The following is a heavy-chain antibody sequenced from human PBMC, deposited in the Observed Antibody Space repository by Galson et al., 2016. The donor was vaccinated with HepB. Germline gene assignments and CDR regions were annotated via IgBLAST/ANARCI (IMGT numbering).Heavy chain of an antibody. CDR1: GFTFRNYW. V-gene: IGHV3-7*01. CDR2: TSQDGSGK. CDR3: ARERESWTVSGDWFDP. Sequence: SLRLSCAASGFTFRNYWMSWVRQAPGKGLEWVAHTSQDGSGKHYAASVKGRFTISRDNTKNSLYLQMNSLRDEDTAVYYCARERESWTVSGDWFDPWSQGTLVTVSS. D-gene: IGHD4-17*01. J-gene: IGHJ5*02.